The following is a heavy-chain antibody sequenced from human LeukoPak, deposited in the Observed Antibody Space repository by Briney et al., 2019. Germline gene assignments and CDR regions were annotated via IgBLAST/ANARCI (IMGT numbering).Heavy chain of an antibody. D-gene: IGHD3-10*01. CDR1: GVSISSYY. CDR2: IYYSGST. Sequence: SETLSLTCTVSGVSISSYYWGWIRPAPGNGLEWSGNIYYSGSTNYNPSLKSRVIISVDTSKNQFSLKLSSVTAADTAVYYCARSRGITMVRGVIIYGMDVWGQGTTVTVSS. J-gene: IGHJ6*02. CDR3: ARSRGITMVRGVIIYGMDV. V-gene: IGHV4-59*01.